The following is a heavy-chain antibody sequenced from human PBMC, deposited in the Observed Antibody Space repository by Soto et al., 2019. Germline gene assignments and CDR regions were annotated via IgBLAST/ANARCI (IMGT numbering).Heavy chain of an antibody. CDR2: IYYSGST. CDR3: ARDDYSNYGHWFDP. D-gene: IGHD4-4*01. V-gene: IGHV4-30-4*01. CDR1: GGSISSGDYY. Sequence: SETLSLTCTVSGGSISSGDYYWSWIRQPPGKGPEWIGYIYYSGSTYYNPSLKSRVTISVDTSKNQFSLKLSSVTAADTAVYYCARDDYSNYGHWFDPWGQGTLVTVSS. J-gene: IGHJ5*02.